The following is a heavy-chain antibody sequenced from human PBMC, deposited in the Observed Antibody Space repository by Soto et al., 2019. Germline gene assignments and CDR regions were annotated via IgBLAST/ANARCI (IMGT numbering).Heavy chain of an antibody. D-gene: IGHD2-2*01. CDR1: GGTFSSYT. V-gene: IGHV1-69*08. Sequence: QVQLVQSGAEVKKPESSVKVSCKASGGTFSSYTISWVRQAPGQGLERMGRIIPILGIANYAQIFQGRVTITADKTTSTAYMDLSRLSAENTSVYYCPGDRGLSCSSTSCHDACDIWGRGTMVTVAS. J-gene: IGHJ3*02. CDR3: PGDRGLSCSSTSCHDACDI. CDR2: IIPILGIA.